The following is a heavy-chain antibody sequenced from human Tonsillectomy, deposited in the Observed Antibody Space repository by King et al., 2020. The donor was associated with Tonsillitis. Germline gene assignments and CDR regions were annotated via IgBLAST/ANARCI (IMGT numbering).Heavy chain of an antibody. V-gene: IGHV3-7*01. CDR2: IKQDGSEK. CDR3: ARDFGPLAVAGSDY. J-gene: IGHJ4*02. Sequence: VQLVESGGGLVQPGGSLRLSCAASGFTFSSYWMSWVRQAPGKGLEWAANIKQDGSEKYYVDSVKGRFTISRDNAKNSLYLQMNSLRAEDTAVYYCARDFGPLAVAGSDYWGQGTLVTVSS. D-gene: IGHD6-19*01. CDR1: GFTFSSYW.